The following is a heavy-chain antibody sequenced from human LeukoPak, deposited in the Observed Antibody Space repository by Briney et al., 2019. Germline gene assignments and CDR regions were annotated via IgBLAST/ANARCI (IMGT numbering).Heavy chain of an antibody. D-gene: IGHD5-12*01. J-gene: IGHJ4*02. V-gene: IGHV3-30*02. CDR3: ARGKQGWMSFDY. CDR2: IRYDGSNK. Sequence: PGGSLRLSFAASGFTFSSYVMHWDRQAPGKGLEWVACIRYDGSNKYYADSVKGRFTISRDNAKNSLYLQMNSLRAEDTAVYYCARGKQGWMSFDYWGQGTLVTVSS. CDR1: GFTFSSYV.